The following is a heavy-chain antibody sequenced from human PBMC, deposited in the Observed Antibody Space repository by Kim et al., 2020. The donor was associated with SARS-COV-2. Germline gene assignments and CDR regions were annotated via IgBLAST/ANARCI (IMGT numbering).Heavy chain of an antibody. CDR1: GGSVNSGSYY. CDR3: PRYSQVHHCFDP. D-gene: IGHD4-4*01. Sequence: SETLSLTCTVSGGSVNSGSYYWSWIRQPPGKELEWFSYVYYSGGTNYNPSLKSRVTISFDTSKNQFSLKLKSVLAADTAVYYLPRYSQVHHCFDPWGQG. V-gene: IGHV4-61*01. CDR2: VYYSGGT. J-gene: IGHJ5*02.